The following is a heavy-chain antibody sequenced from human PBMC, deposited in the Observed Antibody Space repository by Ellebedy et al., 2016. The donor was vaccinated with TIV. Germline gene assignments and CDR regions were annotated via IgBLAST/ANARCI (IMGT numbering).Heavy chain of an antibody. Sequence: PGGSLRLSCAASGFTFSSYTMNWVRQAPGKGLEWVSSISGSSTYIYYADSVKGRFAISRDNAKNFLYLQMNSLRAEDTAVYYCARKVPAPTTVPPNWYFDLWGRGTLVTVSS. D-gene: IGHD4-17*01. CDR3: ARKVPAPTTVPPNWYFDL. J-gene: IGHJ2*01. CDR2: ISGSSTYI. CDR1: GFTFSSYT. V-gene: IGHV3-21*01.